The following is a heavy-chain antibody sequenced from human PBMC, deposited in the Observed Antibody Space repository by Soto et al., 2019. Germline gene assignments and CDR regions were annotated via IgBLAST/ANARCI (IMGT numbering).Heavy chain of an antibody. Sequence: SGPTLVNPTETLTLTCTASGFSLSNARMGVSWIRQPPGKALEWLAHIFSNDEKSYSTSLKSRLTISKDTSKSQVVLTMTNMDPVDTATYYCARSNPITMVRAPHVYGMDVWGQGTTVTVSS. CDR1: GFSLSNARMG. V-gene: IGHV2-26*01. CDR3: ARSNPITMVRAPHVYGMDV. J-gene: IGHJ6*02. D-gene: IGHD3-10*01. CDR2: IFSNDEK.